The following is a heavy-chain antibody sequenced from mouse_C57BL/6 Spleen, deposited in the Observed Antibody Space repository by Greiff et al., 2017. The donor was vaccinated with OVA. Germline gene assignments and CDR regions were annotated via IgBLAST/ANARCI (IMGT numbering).Heavy chain of an antibody. V-gene: IGHV1-55*01. CDR3: ARSPYGNYDFDD. D-gene: IGHD2-1*01. CDR1: GYTFTSYW. CDR2: IYPGSGST. Sequence: QVQLQQPGAELVKPGASVKMSCKASGYTFTSYWITWVKQRPGQGLEWIGDIYPGSGSTNYNEKFKSKATLTVDTSSSTAYMQLSSLTSEDSAVYYCARSPYGNYDFDDWGQGTTLTVSS. J-gene: IGHJ2*01.